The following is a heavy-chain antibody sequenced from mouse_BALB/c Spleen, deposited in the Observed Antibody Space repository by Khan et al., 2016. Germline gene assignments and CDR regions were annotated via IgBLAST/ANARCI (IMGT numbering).Heavy chain of an antibody. Sequence: EVELVESGGDLVKPGGSLKLSCSASGFTFSTYAMSWVRQTPEKRLEWVATIGSGGDNIFYPDSVKGRFTISRDNAKNTLYLQMSSLRSEDTAIYYCARHNYGPFAYWGQGTLVTVSA. CDR1: GFTFSTYA. V-gene: IGHV5-9-3*01. CDR2: IGSGGDNI. J-gene: IGHJ3*01. D-gene: IGHD1-1*01. CDR3: ARHNYGPFAY.